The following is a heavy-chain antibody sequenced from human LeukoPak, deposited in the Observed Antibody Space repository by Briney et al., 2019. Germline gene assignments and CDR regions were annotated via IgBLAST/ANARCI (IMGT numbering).Heavy chain of an antibody. J-gene: IGHJ5*02. V-gene: IGHV3-11*01. CDR2: ISSSGSTI. D-gene: IGHD2-21*02. CDR1: GFTFSDYY. CDR3: ARASLVTAGWFDP. Sequence: GGSLRLSCAASGFTFSDYYMSWIRQASGKGLEWVSYISSSGSTIYYADSVKGRFTIFRDNAKNSLYLQMNSLRAEDTAVYYCARASLVTAGWFDPWGQGTLVTVSS.